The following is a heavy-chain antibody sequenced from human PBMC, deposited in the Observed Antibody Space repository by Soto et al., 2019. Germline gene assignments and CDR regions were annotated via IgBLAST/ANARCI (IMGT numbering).Heavy chain of an antibody. J-gene: IGHJ4*02. Sequence: GGSLRLACEVSGLTVSSNHMSWARPAQGKWREWGAIIYSGGNTYNADSVKGRFTISRDNSKNTLYLQMNRLGAEDTAMYYCARVIRGSYDYWGQGTMVTVSS. CDR3: ARVIRGSYDY. CDR1: GLTVSSNH. V-gene: IGHV3-53*01. D-gene: IGHD3-10*01. CDR2: IYSGGNT.